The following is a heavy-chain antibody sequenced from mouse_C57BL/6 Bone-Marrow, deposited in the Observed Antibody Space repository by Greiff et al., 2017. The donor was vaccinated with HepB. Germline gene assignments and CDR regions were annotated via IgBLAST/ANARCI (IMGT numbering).Heavy chain of an antibody. J-gene: IGHJ2*01. Sequence: EVQRVESGGGLVQPGGSLKLSCAASGFTFSDYYMYWVRQTPEKRLEWVAYISNGGGSTYYPDTVKGRFTISRDNAKNTLYLQMSRLKSEDTAMYYCARHPYFDYWGQGTTLTVSS. CDR1: GFTFSDYY. V-gene: IGHV5-12*01. CDR3: ARHPYFDY. CDR2: ISNGGGST.